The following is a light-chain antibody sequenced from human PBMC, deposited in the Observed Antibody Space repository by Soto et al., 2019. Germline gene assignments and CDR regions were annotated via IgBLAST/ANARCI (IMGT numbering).Light chain of an antibody. CDR3: QQYGSSIT. CDR1: QSVKSSY. J-gene: IGKJ5*01. Sequence: DIVLTQSPGTLSLSPGEIATLPCRASQSVKSSYLAWYQHKPGQAPRLLIYGTSSRATGIPDRFSGSGSGTDFTLTISRLEPEDFAVYYCQQYGSSITFGQGRLLEIK. V-gene: IGKV3-20*01. CDR2: GTS.